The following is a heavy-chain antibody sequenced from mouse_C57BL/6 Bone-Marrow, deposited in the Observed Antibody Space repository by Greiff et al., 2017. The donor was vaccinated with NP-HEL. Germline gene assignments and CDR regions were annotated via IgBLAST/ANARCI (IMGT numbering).Heavy chain of an antibody. CDR1: GYTFTSYW. CDR2: IDPSDSET. V-gene: IGHV1-52*01. Sequence: QVQLQQPGAELVRPGSSVKLSCKASGYTFTSYWMHWVKQRPIQGLEWIGNIDPSDSETHYNQKFKDKATLTVDKSSSTAYMQLSSLTSEDSAVYYCARGGDDGWLYFDYWGQGTTLTVSS. D-gene: IGHD2-3*01. CDR3: ARGGDDGWLYFDY. J-gene: IGHJ2*01.